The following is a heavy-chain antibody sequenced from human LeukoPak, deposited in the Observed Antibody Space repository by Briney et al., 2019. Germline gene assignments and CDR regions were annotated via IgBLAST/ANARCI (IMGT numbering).Heavy chain of an antibody. D-gene: IGHD3-10*01. CDR2: ISAYNGNT. J-gene: IGHJ4*02. V-gene: IGHV1-18*01. CDR1: GYTFTSYG. Sequence: ASVKVSCKASGYTFTSYGISWVRQAPGQGLEWMGWISAYNGNTNYAQKLQGRVTMTTDTSTSTAYMELRSLRSDDTAVYYCARDAARIYYYGSGSISGVDYWGQGTLVTVSS. CDR3: ARDAARIYYYGSGSISGVDY.